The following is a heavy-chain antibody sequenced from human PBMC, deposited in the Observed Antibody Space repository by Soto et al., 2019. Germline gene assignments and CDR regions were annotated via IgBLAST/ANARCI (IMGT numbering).Heavy chain of an antibody. CDR1: GFTFSRHD. D-gene: IGHD3-16*01. Sequence: EVQLVESGGGLVQPGGSLRLSCVASGFTFSRHDMHWVRQVPGKGLEWVSGTGTTGDTYYPGSVKGRFIISREDAKNSLYLQMNTLRAGDTAVYYCARDQVPADGAWVFDLWGRCTLVTVSS. CDR3: ARDQVPADGAWVFDL. J-gene: IGHJ2*01. CDR2: TGTTGDT. V-gene: IGHV3-13*01.